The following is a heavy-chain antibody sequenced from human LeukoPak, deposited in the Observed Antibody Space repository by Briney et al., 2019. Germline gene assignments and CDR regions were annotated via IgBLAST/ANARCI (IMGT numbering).Heavy chain of an antibody. CDR2: INTNTGNP. CDR3: ASGGIVVVTATDDAFDI. CDR1: GYTFTDYY. D-gene: IGHD2-21*02. V-gene: IGHV7-4-1*02. J-gene: IGHJ3*02. Sequence: GASVKVSCKASGYTFTDYYIHWVRQAPGQGLEWMGWINTNTGNPTYAQGFTGRFVFSLDTSVSTAYLQISSLKAEDTAVYYCASGGIVVVTATDDAFDIWGQGTMVTVSS.